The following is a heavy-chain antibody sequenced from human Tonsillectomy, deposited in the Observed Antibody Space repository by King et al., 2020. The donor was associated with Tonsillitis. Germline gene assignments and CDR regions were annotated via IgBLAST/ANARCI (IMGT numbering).Heavy chain of an antibody. D-gene: IGHD3/OR15-3a*01. CDR3: ATRKSTSSLDFVIDY. CDR1: GLTLSSYG. Sequence: VQLVESGGGVVQPGRSLRLSCAASGLTLSSYGMHWVRQAPGKGLEWVAVISNDGSYEKYADSVKGRFTISRDNSKNTLYLQMNSLRTEDTAVYYCATRKSTSSLDFVIDYWGQGTLVTVSS. CDR2: ISNDGSYE. J-gene: IGHJ4*02. V-gene: IGHV3-30*03.